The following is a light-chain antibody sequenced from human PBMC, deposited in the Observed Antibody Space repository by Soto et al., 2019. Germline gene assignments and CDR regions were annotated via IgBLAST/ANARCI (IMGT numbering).Light chain of an antibody. CDR3: QQSNSYPLT. CDR1: QSISSW. J-gene: IGKJ4*01. V-gene: IGKV1-5*03. CDR2: KAS. Sequence: DIQMTQSPSTLSASVGDRVTITCRASQSISSWLAWYQQKPGKAPKLLIYKASSLESGVPSRFSGSGSGTEFTLTISSLLPDDSAAYYCQQSNSYPLTFGGGTRVEIK.